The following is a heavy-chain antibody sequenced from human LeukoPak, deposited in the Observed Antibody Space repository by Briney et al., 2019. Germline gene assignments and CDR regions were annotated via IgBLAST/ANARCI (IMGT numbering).Heavy chain of an antibody. Sequence: ASVKVSCKASGYTFTGYYMHWVRQAPGQGLEWMGWINPNSGGTNYAQKFQGRVTMTRDTSISTAYMELSRLRSDDTAVYYCARNPAGGWSLYYYYYMDVWGKGTTVTVSS. V-gene: IGHV1-2*02. J-gene: IGHJ6*03. D-gene: IGHD2-15*01. CDR2: INPNSGGT. CDR3: ARNPAGGWSLYYYYYMDV. CDR1: GYTFTGYY.